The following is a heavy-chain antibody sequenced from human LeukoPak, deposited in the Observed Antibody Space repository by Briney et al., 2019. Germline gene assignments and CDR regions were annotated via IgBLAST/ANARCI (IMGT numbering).Heavy chain of an antibody. J-gene: IGHJ3*02. Sequence: PGGSLRLSCAASGFTFSSHGMNWVRQAPGKGLEWVSGIGGSGGFITYYADSVKGRFTVSRDNSKNTLYLQMNSLRAEDTAVYYCASGGAFDIWGQGTMVTVSS. CDR2: IGGSGGFIT. D-gene: IGHD4-23*01. CDR1: GFTFSSHG. V-gene: IGHV3-23*01. CDR3: ASGGAFDI.